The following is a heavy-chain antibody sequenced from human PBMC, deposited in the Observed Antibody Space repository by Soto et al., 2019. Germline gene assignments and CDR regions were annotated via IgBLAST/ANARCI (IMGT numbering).Heavy chain of an antibody. J-gene: IGHJ4*02. CDR3: AKLGVTTYSSPNDY. CDR1: GFTFSSYG. V-gene: IGHV3-30*18. D-gene: IGHD4-17*01. CDR2: ISYDGSNK. Sequence: QVQLVESGGGVVQPGRSLRLSCAASGFTFSSYGMHWVRQAPGKGLEWVAVISYDGSNKYYADSVKGRFTISRDNSKNTLYLQMNSLRAEDTAVYYCAKLGVTTYSSPNDYWGQGTLVTVSS.